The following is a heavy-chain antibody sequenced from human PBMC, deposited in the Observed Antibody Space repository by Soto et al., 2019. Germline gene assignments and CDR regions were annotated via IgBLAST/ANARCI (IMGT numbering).Heavy chain of an antibody. Sequence: QVQLVESGGGVVQPGRSLRLSCAASGFTFSSYAMHWVRQAPGKGLEWVAVLSYDGSNKYYADSVKGRFTISRDNSKNSLYLQMNSLRAEDTAVYYCASLPGPDSDYWGQGTLVTVSS. D-gene: IGHD2-15*01. V-gene: IGHV3-30-3*01. CDR3: ASLPGPDSDY. J-gene: IGHJ4*02. CDR2: LSYDGSNK. CDR1: GFTFSSYA.